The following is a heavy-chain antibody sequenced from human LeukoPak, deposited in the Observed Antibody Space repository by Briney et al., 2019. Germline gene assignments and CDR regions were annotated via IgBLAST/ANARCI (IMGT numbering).Heavy chain of an antibody. D-gene: IGHD2-15*01. J-gene: IGHJ6*02. Sequence: GGSLRLSCAASGFTFSSYAMHWVRQAPGKGLEWVSSISSSSSYIYYADSVKGRFTISRDNAKNSLYLQMNGLRAEDTAVYYCARVTTPYYYYYGMDVWGQGTTVTVSS. CDR2: ISSSSSYI. CDR1: GFTFSSYA. V-gene: IGHV3-21*01. CDR3: ARVTTPYYYYYGMDV.